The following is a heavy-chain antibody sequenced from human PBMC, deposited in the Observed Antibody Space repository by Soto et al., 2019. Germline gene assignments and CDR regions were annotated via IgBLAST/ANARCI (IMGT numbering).Heavy chain of an antibody. J-gene: IGHJ6*01. V-gene: IGHV3-23*01. CDR2: IGEGGVSR. CDR3: TRSRRSLLMVYGFGGMDV. D-gene: IGHD2-8*01. CDR1: GFDFSTYA. Sequence: EVRLLESGGGLVQPGGSLRLSCVASGFDFSTYAMSWVRQAPGKGLEWVSVIGEGGVSRVYADAVKGRFTISRDNSSSTLYLEMKNLRGEDTAVYFCTRSRRSLLMVYGFGGMDVW.